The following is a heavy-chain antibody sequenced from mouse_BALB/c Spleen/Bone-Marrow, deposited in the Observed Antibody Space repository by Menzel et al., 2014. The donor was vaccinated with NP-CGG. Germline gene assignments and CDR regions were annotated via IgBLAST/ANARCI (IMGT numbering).Heavy chain of an antibody. CDR2: IWSGGST. V-gene: IGHV2-2*02. CDR1: GFSLTSYG. J-gene: IGHJ2*01. D-gene: IGHD2-1*01. Sequence: VKVVESGPGLVQPSQSLSITCTVSGFSLTSYGVHWVRQSPGKGLEWLGVIWSGGSTDYNAAFISRLSISKDNSKSQVFFKMNSLQANDTAIYYCARNLRGNYGFDYWGQGTTLTVSS. CDR3: ARNLRGNYGFDY.